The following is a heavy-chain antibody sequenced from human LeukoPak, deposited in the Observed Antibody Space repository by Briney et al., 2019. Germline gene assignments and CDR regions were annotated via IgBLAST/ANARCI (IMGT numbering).Heavy chain of an antibody. J-gene: IGHJ4*02. CDR1: GFTFSSYG. CDR2: IRYDGSNK. V-gene: IGHV3-30*02. Sequence: GGSLRLSCAASGFTFSSYGMHWVRQAPGKGLEWVAFIRYDGSNKYYADSVKGRFTISRDNSKNTLYLQMNSLRAEDTAVYYCAKDRKKYSGSYHDYWGQGTLVTVSS. CDR3: AKDRKKYSGSYHDY. D-gene: IGHD1-26*01.